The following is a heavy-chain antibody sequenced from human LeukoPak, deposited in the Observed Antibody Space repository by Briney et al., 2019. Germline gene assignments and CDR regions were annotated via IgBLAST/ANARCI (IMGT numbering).Heavy chain of an antibody. CDR3: ARDSNSGYPDAFDI. D-gene: IGHD3-22*01. J-gene: IGHJ3*02. V-gene: IGHV1-2*02. CDR2: INPNSGGT. Sequence: GASVKVSCKASGYTFTGYYMHWVRQAPGQGLEWMGWINPNSGGTNYAQKFQGRVTMTRDTSISTAYMELSRLRSDDTAVYYCARDSNSGYPDAFDIWGQGTMVTVSS. CDR1: GYTFTGYY.